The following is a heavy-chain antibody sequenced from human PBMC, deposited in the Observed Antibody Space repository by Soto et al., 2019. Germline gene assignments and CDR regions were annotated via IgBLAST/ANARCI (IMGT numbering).Heavy chain of an antibody. CDR2: ISTNGQDT. CDR1: GFTVSSQS. V-gene: IGHV3-23*01. D-gene: IGHD3-9*01. J-gene: IGHJ5*02. Sequence: PGGSLRLSCAASGFTVSSQSMTWVRQPPGKGLEWVSHISTNGQDTLYADSVKGRFTISRGTSNNILSLQMKSLTAEDTAVYYCAKGNLSNILGGSDSWGQGTLVTVSS. CDR3: AKGNLSNILGGSDS.